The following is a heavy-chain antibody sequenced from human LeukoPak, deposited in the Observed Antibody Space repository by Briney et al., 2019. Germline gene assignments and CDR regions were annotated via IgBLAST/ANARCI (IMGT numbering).Heavy chain of an antibody. Sequence: PGGSLRLSCAASGFTFNSYAMGWVRQAPGKGLEWVSHISSSSSTIYYADSVKGRFTISRDNAKNSLYLQMNSLRAEDTAVYYCASHDRATTPFGYWGQGTLVTVSS. CDR1: GFTFNSYA. V-gene: IGHV3-48*04. CDR3: ASHDRATTPFGY. D-gene: IGHD1-26*01. CDR2: ISSSSSTI. J-gene: IGHJ4*02.